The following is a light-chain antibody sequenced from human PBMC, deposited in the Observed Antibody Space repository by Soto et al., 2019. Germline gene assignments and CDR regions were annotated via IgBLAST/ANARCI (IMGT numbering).Light chain of an antibody. V-gene: IGKV4-1*01. CDR1: QSVLYSSNNKNY. Sequence: DIVMTQSPDSLAVSLGERATINCKSSQSVLYSSNNKNYLAWYQQKPGQTPKLLIYWASTRESGVPDRFSGSGYGTDFSPTISSVQAEDGAVFYCQQFHSTPKTFGQGTKVEIK. J-gene: IGKJ1*01. CDR2: WAS. CDR3: QQFHSTPKT.